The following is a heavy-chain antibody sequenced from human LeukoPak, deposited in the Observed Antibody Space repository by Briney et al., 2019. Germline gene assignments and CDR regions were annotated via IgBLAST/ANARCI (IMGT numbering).Heavy chain of an antibody. CDR1: GFTFSSYG. V-gene: IGHV3-33*01. D-gene: IGHD2-21*02. Sequence: GRSLRLSCAASGFTFSSYGMHWVRQAPGKGLEWVAVIWYDRSNKYYADSVKGRFTISRDNSKNTLYLQMNSLRAEDTAVYYCARDYCGGDCYSFDYWGQGTLVTVSS. J-gene: IGHJ4*02. CDR3: ARDYCGGDCYSFDY. CDR2: IWYDRSNK.